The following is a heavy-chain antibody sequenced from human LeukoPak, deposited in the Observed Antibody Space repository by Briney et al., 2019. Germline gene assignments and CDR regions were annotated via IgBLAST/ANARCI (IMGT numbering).Heavy chain of an antibody. CDR2: IIPIFGTA. J-gene: IGHJ4*02. CDR1: GGTFSSYA. D-gene: IGHD2-8*01. V-gene: IGHV1-69*06. Sequence: SVKVSCKASGGTFSSYAISWVRQAPGQGLEWMGGIIPIFGTANYAQKFQGGVTITADKSTSTAYMELSSLRSEDTAVYYCASREGYCTNGVCYTRKSFDYWGQGTLVTVSS. CDR3: ASREGYCTNGVCYTRKSFDY.